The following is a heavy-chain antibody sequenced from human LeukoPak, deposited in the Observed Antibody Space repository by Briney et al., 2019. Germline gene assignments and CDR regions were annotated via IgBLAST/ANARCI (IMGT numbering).Heavy chain of an antibody. J-gene: IGHJ4*02. CDR3: AKGQYYDSSGYLDY. CDR2: IRYDGKDK. D-gene: IGHD3-22*01. Sequence: GGSLRLSCAASGFTFSYYGMHWVRQAPGKGLEWVAFIRYDGKDKYYAEIVKGRFTISRDNSKNTLYLQMNSLRAEDTAVYYCAKGQYYDSSGYLDYWGQGTLVTVSS. V-gene: IGHV3-30*02. CDR1: GFTFSYYG.